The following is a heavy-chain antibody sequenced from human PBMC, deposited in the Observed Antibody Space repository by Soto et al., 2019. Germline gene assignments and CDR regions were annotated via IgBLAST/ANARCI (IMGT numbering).Heavy chain of an antibody. Sequence: AETQSLTCTVSGGSISSRSFYWGWKRQPPGKGLEWIGSIYYSGSTYYNPSLKSRVTISVDTSKNQFSLKLSSVTAADTAVYYCASGYSGYDAANFDYWGQGTLVTVSS. D-gene: IGHD5-12*01. V-gene: IGHV4-39*01. CDR3: ASGYSGYDAANFDY. J-gene: IGHJ4*02. CDR2: IYYSGST. CDR1: GGSISSRSFY.